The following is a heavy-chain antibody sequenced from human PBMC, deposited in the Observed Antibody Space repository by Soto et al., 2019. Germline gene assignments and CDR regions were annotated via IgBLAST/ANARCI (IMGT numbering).Heavy chain of an antibody. V-gene: IGHV4-59*01. D-gene: IGHD3-22*01. CDR1: GGYISRYY. CDR2: IYYSGST. CDR3: AREGGYYYDSSGYRGGMDV. J-gene: IGHJ6*02. Sequence: PSETLSLTCTVSGGYISRYYWSWIRQPPGKGLEWIGYIYYSGSTNYNPSLKSRVTISVDTSKNQFSLKLSSVTAADTAVYYCAREGGYYYDSSGYRGGMDVWGQGTTVTVSS.